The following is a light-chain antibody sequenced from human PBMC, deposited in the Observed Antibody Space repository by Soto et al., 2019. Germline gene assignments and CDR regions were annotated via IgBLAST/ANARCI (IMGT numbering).Light chain of an antibody. Sequence: IVLTQSPGTLSLSPGERATLSCRASQSVSSSYLAWYQQKPGQAPRLLIYGASFRATGIPDRFSGSGSGTDFTLTISRLEPEDFAVYYCQQYGSLWTFGQGTKVEIK. J-gene: IGKJ1*01. V-gene: IGKV3-20*01. CDR3: QQYGSLWT. CDR1: QSVSSSY. CDR2: GAS.